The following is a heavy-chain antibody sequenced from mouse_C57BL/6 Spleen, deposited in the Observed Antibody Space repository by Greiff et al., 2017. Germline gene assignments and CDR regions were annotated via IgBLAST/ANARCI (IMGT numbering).Heavy chain of an antibody. D-gene: IGHD1-1*01. CDR1: GYTFTSYW. V-gene: IGHV1-50*01. J-gene: IGHJ1*03. CDR2: IDPSDSYT. Sequence: QVQLQQPGAELVKPGASVKLSCKASGYTFTSYWMQWVKQRPGQGLEWIGEIDPSDSYTNYNQKFKGKATLTVDPSSSTAYMQLSSLTSEDSAVYYCARGDLGYGSSFWYFDVWGTGTTVTVSS. CDR3: ARGDLGYGSSFWYFDV.